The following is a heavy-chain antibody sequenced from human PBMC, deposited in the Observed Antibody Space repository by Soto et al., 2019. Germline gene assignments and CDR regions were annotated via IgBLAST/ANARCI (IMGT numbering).Heavy chain of an antibody. CDR3: ARRSVAAADLDY. Sequence: SETLSLTCTVSGGSISSYYWSWIRQPPGKGLEWIGYIYYSGSTNYNPSLKSRVTISVDTSKNQFSLKLSSVTAADTAVYYCARRSVAAADLDYRGQGTLVTVSS. D-gene: IGHD6-13*01. J-gene: IGHJ4*02. CDR2: IYYSGST. CDR1: GGSISSYY. V-gene: IGHV4-59*01.